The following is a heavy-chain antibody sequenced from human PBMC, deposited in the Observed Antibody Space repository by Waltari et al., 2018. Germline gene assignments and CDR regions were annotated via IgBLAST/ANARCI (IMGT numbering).Heavy chain of an antibody. J-gene: IGHJ4*02. CDR3: ARVGSSGWNYPSNFDY. CDR2: IYYSGST. D-gene: IGHD6-19*01. Sequence: QVQLQESGPGLVKPSETLSLTCTVSGGSISSYYWSWIRQPPGKGLEWIGYIYYSGSTNYNPSLKSRVTISVDTSKNQFSLKLSSVTAADTAVYYCARVGSSGWNYPSNFDYWGQGTLVTVSS. V-gene: IGHV4-59*01. CDR1: GGSISSYY.